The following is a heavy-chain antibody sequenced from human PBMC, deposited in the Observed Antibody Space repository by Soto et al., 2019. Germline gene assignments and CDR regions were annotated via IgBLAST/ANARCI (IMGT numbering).Heavy chain of an antibody. CDR1: GGSISSGDYY. V-gene: IGHV4-30-4*01. Sequence: QVQLQESGPGLVKPSQTLSLTCTVSGGSISSGDYYWSWIRQPPGKGLEWIGYIYYSGSTYYNPSLKSRVTISVYTSKNQFSLNLSSVTAADTAVYYCAGGFAADYYYGMDVWGQGTTVTVSS. D-gene: IGHD6-25*01. J-gene: IGHJ6*02. CDR3: AGGFAADYYYGMDV. CDR2: IYYSGST.